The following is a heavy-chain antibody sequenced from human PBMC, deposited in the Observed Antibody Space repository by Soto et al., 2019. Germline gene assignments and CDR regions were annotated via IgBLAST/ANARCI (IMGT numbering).Heavy chain of an antibody. CDR1: GFLFSRFG. CDR3: ARDDEYDDNGLDY. V-gene: IGHV3-33*01. D-gene: IGHD1-1*01. J-gene: IGHJ4*02. Sequence: ESGGGVVQPGTSLRLSCAASGFLFSRFGMHWVRQAPGKGLEWVAVIVNHGERKDYADSVRGRFTISRDNSRNTLFLEMSSLRVEDTAIYYCARDDEYDDNGLDYWGQGTLVTVSS. CDR2: IVNHGERK.